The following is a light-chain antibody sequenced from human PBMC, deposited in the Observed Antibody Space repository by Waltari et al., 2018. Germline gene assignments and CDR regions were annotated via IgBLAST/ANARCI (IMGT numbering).Light chain of an antibody. CDR3: QQYSSFFPA. V-gene: IGKV1-5*03. CDR2: EAS. Sequence: DIQMTQSPSTLSASVGDRVTITCRATQSVTRWLAWYQLKPGEAPKVLIHEASRLIDGVPSRFSGSGSGTQFTLTISSLQPDEFATYYCQQYSSFFPAFGQGT. CDR1: QSVTRW. J-gene: IGKJ1*01.